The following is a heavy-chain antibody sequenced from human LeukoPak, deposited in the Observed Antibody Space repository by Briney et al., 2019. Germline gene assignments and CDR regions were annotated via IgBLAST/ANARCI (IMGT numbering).Heavy chain of an antibody. D-gene: IGHD4-17*01. Sequence: ASVKVSCKVSGYTLTELSMHWVRQAPGKGLEWMGGFDPEDGETIYAQKFQGRVTMTEDTSTDTAYMELSSLRSDDTAVYYCAREGTTVTNYGMDVWGQGTTVTVSS. CDR3: AREGTTVTNYGMDV. V-gene: IGHV1-24*01. CDR1: GYTLTELS. J-gene: IGHJ6*02. CDR2: FDPEDGET.